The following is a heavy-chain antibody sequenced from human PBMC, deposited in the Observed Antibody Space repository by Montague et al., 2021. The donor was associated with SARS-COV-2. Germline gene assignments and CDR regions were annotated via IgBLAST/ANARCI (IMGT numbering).Heavy chain of an antibody. D-gene: IGHD3-9*01. CDR1: RGSFSNYY. CDR3: ARGRPVQVSFRHFDSISSGALDI. J-gene: IGHJ3*02. V-gene: IGHV4-34*01. CDR2: INQGGAP. Sequence: SETLSLTCAVSRGSFSNYYWTWIRQSPGKGREWIGEINQGGAPNYTPSLKSRVTIALDTSKKQISLKLNSVAVADTAVFFCARGRPVQVSFRHFDSISSGALDIWAQGSLVIVSS.